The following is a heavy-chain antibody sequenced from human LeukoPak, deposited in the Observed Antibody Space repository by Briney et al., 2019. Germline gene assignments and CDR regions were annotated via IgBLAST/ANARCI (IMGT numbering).Heavy chain of an antibody. CDR3: ARFRRGGNEIFDY. CDR1: GSTFSSYW. J-gene: IGHJ4*02. D-gene: IGHD2-15*01. CDR2: INQDGSEE. Sequence: GGSLRLSCAASGSTFSSYWMSWVRQAPGKGLEWVANINQDGSEENYVDSVKGRFTISRDNAKNSLYLQMNSLRAEDTALYYCARFRRGGNEIFDYWGQGTLVTVSP. V-gene: IGHV3-7*01.